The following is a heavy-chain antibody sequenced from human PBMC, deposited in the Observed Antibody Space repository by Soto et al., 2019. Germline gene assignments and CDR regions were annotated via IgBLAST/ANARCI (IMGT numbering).Heavy chain of an antibody. CDR2: ISSSGSTI. D-gene: IGHD6-13*01. CDR3: AREGGGSSWYFGMDV. J-gene: IGHJ6*02. Sequence: GGSLRLSCAASGFSFSSYEMNWVRQAPGKGLEWISYISSSGSTIYYADSVKGRFTISRDNAKNSLYLQMNSLRAEDTAVYYCAREGGGSSWYFGMDVWGQGTTVTVSS. CDR1: GFSFSSYE. V-gene: IGHV3-48*03.